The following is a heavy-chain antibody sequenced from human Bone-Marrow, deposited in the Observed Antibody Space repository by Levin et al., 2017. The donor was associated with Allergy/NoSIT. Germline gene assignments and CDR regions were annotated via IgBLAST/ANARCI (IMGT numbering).Heavy chain of an antibody. V-gene: IGHV3-15*07. CDR2: IKNEGDGGTT. D-gene: IGHD4-17*01. J-gene: IGHJ4*02. Sequence: GESLKISCAGSGFIFSNAWMHWVRQAPGKGLEWVGRIKNEGDGGTTDYAAPVKGRFSISRDDSKQLLFLQMNSLKTEDTAVYFCATDRGGDFTFDYWGQGTLVTVSS. CDR3: ATDRGGDFTFDY. CDR1: GFIFSNAW.